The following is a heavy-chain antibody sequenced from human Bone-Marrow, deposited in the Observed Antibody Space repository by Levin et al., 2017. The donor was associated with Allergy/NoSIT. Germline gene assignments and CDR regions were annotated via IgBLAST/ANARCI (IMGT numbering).Heavy chain of an antibody. V-gene: IGHV3-74*01. J-gene: IGHJ6*02. Sequence: GGSLRLSCAASGFTFSSYWMHWVRQAPGKGLVWVSRINSDGSSTSYADSVKGRFTISRDNAKNTLYLQMNSLRAEDTAVYYCARDHGSGSYWGLGYYYDDGMDVWGQGTTVTVSS. D-gene: IGHD1-26*01. CDR1: GFTFSSYW. CDR3: ARDHGSGSYWGLGYYYDDGMDV. CDR2: INSDGSST.